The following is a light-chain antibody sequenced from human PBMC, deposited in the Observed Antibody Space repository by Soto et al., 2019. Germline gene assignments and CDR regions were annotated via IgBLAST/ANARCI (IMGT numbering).Light chain of an antibody. Sequence: QSVLPQPASVSGSPGQSITISCTGTSSDIGGYDHVSWYQQHPGKAPKLMIYDVSVRPSGVSDRFSGSKSANTASLTISGLQAEDEADYYCNSYTTSISLYVFGPGTKVTVL. CDR1: SSDIGGYDH. CDR3: NSYTTSISLYV. J-gene: IGLJ1*01. CDR2: DVS. V-gene: IGLV2-14*01.